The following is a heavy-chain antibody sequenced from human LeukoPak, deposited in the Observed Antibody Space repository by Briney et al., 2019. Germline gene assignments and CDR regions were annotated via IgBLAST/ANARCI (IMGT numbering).Heavy chain of an antibody. V-gene: IGHV3-64*01. Sequence: PGGSLRLSCAASGLTLSSYSMHWVRQAPGKGLEFVSAISSNGGRTYYGNSVKGRFTISRDISKNTLYLQMGSLRPEDMAVYYCARVDYGSGCDSWGQGTLVTVSS. J-gene: IGHJ4*02. CDR1: GLTLSSYS. CDR2: ISSNGGRT. CDR3: ARVDYGSGCDS. D-gene: IGHD6-19*01.